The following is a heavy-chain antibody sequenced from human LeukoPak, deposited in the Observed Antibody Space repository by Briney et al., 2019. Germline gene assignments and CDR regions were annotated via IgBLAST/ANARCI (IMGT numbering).Heavy chain of an antibody. Sequence: PGGSLRLSCAASGFTFSSYAMSWFRQAPGKGLEWVSAISGSGGSTHYADSVKGRFTISRDNSKNTLYLQMNSLRAEDTAVYYCAKSDDFWSGYYDYWGQGTLVTVSS. D-gene: IGHD3-3*01. CDR1: GFTFSSYA. CDR3: AKSDDFWSGYYDY. J-gene: IGHJ4*02. V-gene: IGHV3-23*01. CDR2: ISGSGGST.